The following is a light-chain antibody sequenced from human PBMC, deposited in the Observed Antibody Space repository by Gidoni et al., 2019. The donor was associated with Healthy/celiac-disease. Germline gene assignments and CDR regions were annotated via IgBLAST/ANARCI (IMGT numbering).Light chain of an antibody. CDR3: QPYDSSLSGVV. CDR1: SSNIGAGYD. V-gene: IGLV1-40*01. J-gene: IGLJ2*01. CDR2: GNS. Sequence: QSVLTPPPSVSGAPGQRVTISCTGSSSNIGAGYDVHWYQQLPGTAPKLLIYGNSNRPSGVPDRFSGSKSGTSASLAITGLQAEDEADYYCQPYDSSLSGVVFGGGTKLTVL.